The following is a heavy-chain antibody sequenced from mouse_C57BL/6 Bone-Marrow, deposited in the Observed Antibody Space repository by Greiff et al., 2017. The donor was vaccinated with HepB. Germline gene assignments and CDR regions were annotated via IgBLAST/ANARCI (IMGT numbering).Heavy chain of an antibody. V-gene: IGHV5-12*01. D-gene: IGHD2-4*01. CDR2: ISNGGGST. Sequence: EVKVVESGGGLVQPGGSLKLSCAASGFTFSDYYMYWVRQTPEKRLEWVAYISNGGGSTYYPDTVKGRFTISRDNAKNTLYLKMSRLKSEDTAMYYCARQPYDYDGYYYAMDYWGQGTSVTVSS. CDR3: ARQPYDYDGYYYAMDY. CDR1: GFTFSDYY. J-gene: IGHJ4*01.